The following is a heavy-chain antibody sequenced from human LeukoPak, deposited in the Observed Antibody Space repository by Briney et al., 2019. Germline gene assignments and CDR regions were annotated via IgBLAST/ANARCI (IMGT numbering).Heavy chain of an antibody. CDR1: GFTFSSYA. V-gene: IGHV3-23*01. Sequence: GGSLRLSCAASGFTFSSYAMSWVRQAPGKGLEWVSAISGSGGSTYYADSVKVRFTISRDNSKNTLYLQMNSLRAEDTAVYYCAKVDAAYGSGVIDYWGQGTLVTVSS. CDR2: ISGSGGST. D-gene: IGHD3-10*01. CDR3: AKVDAAYGSGVIDY. J-gene: IGHJ4*02.